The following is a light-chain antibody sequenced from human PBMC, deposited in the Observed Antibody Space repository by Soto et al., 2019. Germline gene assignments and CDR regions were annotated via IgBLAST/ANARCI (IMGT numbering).Light chain of an antibody. CDR1: LSVSTN. CDR3: QQYKSWPPIT. Sequence: EIVMTQSPGTLSVSPGERATLSCRASLSVSTNLAWYQQKPGQAPRLLIYGASTRATGISARFSGSGSGTEFSLTISSLQSEDFAVYYCQQYKSWPPITFGQGTRLEIK. J-gene: IGKJ5*01. V-gene: IGKV3-15*01. CDR2: GAS.